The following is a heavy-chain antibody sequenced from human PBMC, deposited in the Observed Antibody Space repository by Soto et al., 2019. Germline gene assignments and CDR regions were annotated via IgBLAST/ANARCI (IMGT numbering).Heavy chain of an antibody. Sequence: PSETLSLTCTVSGASISSGDYCWSWIRQPPGKGLEWIGCIYYSGNTYYNPSLKRRFSISVDTSKNQFSLQLSSVTVADTAVYYCARDFKPSSSPPGPLDYWGLGTLVTVSS. CDR1: GASISSGDYC. D-gene: IGHD6-13*01. CDR3: ARDFKPSSSPPGPLDY. CDR2: IYYSGNT. V-gene: IGHV4-30-4*01. J-gene: IGHJ4*02.